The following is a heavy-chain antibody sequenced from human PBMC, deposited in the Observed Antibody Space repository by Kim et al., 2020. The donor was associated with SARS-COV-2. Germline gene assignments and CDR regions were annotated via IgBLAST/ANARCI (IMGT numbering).Heavy chain of an antibody. CDR2: FGTA. V-gene: IGHV1-69*01. Sequence: FGTANYAQKFQGRVTITADESTSTAYMELSSLRSEDTAVYYCATDQRFDPWGQGTLVTVSS. J-gene: IGHJ5*02. CDR3: ATDQRFDP.